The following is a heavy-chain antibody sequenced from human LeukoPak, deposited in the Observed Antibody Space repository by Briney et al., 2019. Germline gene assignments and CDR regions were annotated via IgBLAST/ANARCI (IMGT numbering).Heavy chain of an antibody. D-gene: IGHD2-2*01. CDR2: IKSKTDGGTT. J-gene: IGHJ6*04. Sequence: GGSLRVSCAATGFTFSNAGMSWVRQAPGQGLEWVCRIKSKTDGGTTDYAAPVKGRFTISRDDSKNTLYLQMNSLKTEDTAVYYCTTVVVPAAPLSYYYGMDVWGKGTTVTVSS. CDR1: GFTFSNAG. CDR3: TTVVVPAAPLSYYYGMDV. V-gene: IGHV3-15*01.